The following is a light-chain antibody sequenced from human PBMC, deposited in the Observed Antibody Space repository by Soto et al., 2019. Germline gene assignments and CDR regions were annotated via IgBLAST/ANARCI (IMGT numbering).Light chain of an antibody. CDR1: SSDVGGFEY. CDR3: GSITRSSTSV. Sequence: QSVLSQPASVSGSPGQSITISCTGTSSDVGGFEYVSWYQHQPGKAPKLIIYDVTKRPSGVSNRFSGSKSGNTASLTISGIQAEDEGDYYCGSITRSSTSVFGNGTRSPS. CDR2: DVT. V-gene: IGLV2-14*01. J-gene: IGLJ1*01.